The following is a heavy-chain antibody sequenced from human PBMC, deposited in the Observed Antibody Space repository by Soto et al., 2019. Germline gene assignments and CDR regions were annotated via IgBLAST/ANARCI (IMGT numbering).Heavy chain of an antibody. J-gene: IGHJ3*02. CDR2: ISRSSSYI. CDR3: ARVRDSSSWYDAFDI. D-gene: IGHD6-13*01. Sequence: GGSLRLSCAASGFTFSSYSMNWVRQAPGKGLEWVSSISRSSSYIYYADSVKGRFTISRDNAKNSLYLQMNSLRAEDTYVYYCARVRDSSSWYDAFDIWGQGTMVTVSS. V-gene: IGHV3-21*01. CDR1: GFTFSSYS.